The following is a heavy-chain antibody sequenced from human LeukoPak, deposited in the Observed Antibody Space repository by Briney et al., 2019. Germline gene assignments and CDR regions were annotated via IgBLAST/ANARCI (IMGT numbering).Heavy chain of an antibody. J-gene: IGHJ6*03. D-gene: IGHD2-21*02. Sequence: PSETLSLTCTVSGDSISNSRHYWSWIRQPAGKALEWIGRIYPSGNTNYHPSLKSRVSISLDTSKNQFSLKLSSVTAADTAVYYCARTYCGGDCRGYYYSYYMDVWGKGTTVTISS. CDR1: GDSISNSRHY. V-gene: IGHV4-61*02. CDR3: ARTYCGGDCRGYYYSYYMDV. CDR2: IYPSGNT.